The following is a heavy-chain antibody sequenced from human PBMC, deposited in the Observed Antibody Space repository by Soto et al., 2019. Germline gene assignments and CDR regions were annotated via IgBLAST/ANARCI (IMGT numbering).Heavy chain of an antibody. CDR2: VDASGST. CDR3: ARDRRYSGGWYYFGY. D-gene: IGHD6-19*01. CDR1: VGSTSSSY. V-gene: IGHV4-4*07. Sequence: PTNAAGVGSTSSSYWSGSRPPAQKGQERIGRVDASGSTNYKHTLKERVTMTVDTSKNPFYLKLSSVTAADTAVYYCARDRRYSGGWYYFGYWGQGTLVTGS. J-gene: IGHJ4*02.